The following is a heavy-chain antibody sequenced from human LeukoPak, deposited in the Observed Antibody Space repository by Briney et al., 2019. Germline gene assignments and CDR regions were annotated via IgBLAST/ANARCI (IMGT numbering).Heavy chain of an antibody. CDR2: ISGSNSYI. CDR3: AKSEITGTTRAPNWFDP. J-gene: IGHJ5*02. V-gene: IGHV3-21*06. D-gene: IGHD1-7*01. CDR1: GLTFSNFC. Sequence: GGSLRLSCAASGLTFSNFCMNWVRQTPGKGLEWVSAISGSNSYIYYADSVRGRFTISRDNSKNTLYLQMNGLRAEDTAVYFCAKSEITGTTRAPNWFDPRGQGTLVTVSS.